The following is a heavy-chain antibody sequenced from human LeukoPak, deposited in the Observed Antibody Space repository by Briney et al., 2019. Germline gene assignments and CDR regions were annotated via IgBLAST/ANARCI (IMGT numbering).Heavy chain of an antibody. CDR1: GYTFTSYG. V-gene: IGHV1-18*01. Sequence: ASVKVSCKASGYTFTSYGISWVRQAPGQGLEWMGWISAYNGNTNYAQKLQGRVTMTTDTSTSTAYMELRSLRSDDTAVYYCARDLDILTGYSSPDFDYWGQGTLVTVSS. J-gene: IGHJ4*02. CDR3: ARDLDILTGYSSPDFDY. CDR2: ISAYNGNT. D-gene: IGHD3-9*01.